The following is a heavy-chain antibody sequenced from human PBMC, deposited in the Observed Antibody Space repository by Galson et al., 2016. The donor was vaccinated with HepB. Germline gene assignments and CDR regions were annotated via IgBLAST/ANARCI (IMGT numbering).Heavy chain of an antibody. V-gene: IGHV4-39*01. Sequence: SETLSLTCTVSGTSIRSSPYYWGLIRQTPGKGLEWIGSIYYSGSTYYSPSLRSRVTISLDTSKNQFSLKLTYVTAADTGVYYCVSSPCGCECFTDFWGQGTLVTVSS. CDR3: VSSPCGCECFTDF. CDR2: IYYSGST. D-gene: IGHD2-21*01. CDR1: GTSIRSSPYY. J-gene: IGHJ4*02.